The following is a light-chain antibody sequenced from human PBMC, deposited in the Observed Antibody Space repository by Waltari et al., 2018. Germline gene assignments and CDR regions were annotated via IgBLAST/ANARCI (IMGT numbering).Light chain of an antibody. CDR3: QQYGNAAPIT. Sequence: EIVLTQSPGTLSLSPGERVTLSCRASQSVSSRWLAWYQQKPGQAPRHLIYGASSKATGIPDRFSGSGSGTDFTLTIARLEPEDFAMYYCQQYGNAAPITFGQGTRLEIK. CDR1: QSVSSRW. V-gene: IGKV3-20*01. CDR2: GAS. J-gene: IGKJ5*01.